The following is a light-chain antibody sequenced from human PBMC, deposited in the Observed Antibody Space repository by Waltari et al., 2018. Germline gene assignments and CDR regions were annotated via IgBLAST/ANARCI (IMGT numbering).Light chain of an antibody. CDR1: QSVGSSY. J-gene: IGKJ2*01. CDR2: GAS. Sequence: EIVLTQSPGTLSLSPGERATLSCRASQSVGSSYLAWYQQRPGQAPRLLIYGASSRATGIPDRFSDSESGTDFTLTISRLEPEDFAVYYCQQYGSSLYTFGQGTKLEIK. V-gene: IGKV3-20*01. CDR3: QQYGSSLYT.